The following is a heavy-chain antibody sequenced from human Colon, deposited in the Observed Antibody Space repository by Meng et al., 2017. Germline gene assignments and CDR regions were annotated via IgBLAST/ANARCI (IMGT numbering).Heavy chain of an antibody. Sequence: GRSLRLSCAVSGLSVSTNYMTWVRQAPGKGLQWVSVIYSGDTTYYTDSVKGRVIISRDTSKNTLYLQMHSLREDDTAVYYCARDISEYGQFAVYYNGMDVWGQGTTVTVSS. CDR1: GLSVSTNY. J-gene: IGHJ6*02. V-gene: IGHV3-53*01. D-gene: IGHD2/OR15-2a*01. CDR3: ARDISEYGQFAVYYNGMDV. CDR2: IYSGDTT.